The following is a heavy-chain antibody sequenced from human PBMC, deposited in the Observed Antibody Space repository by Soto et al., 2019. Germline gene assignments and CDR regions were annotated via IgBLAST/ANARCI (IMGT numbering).Heavy chain of an antibody. V-gene: IGHV4-30-2*01. Sequence: QLQLQESGSGLVKPSQTLSLTCAVSCGSISSGGYSWSWIRQPPGKGLVWIGYIYNSGTTCDNPSLKSRVTISVDRSKNLFSLKLSSVTAADTAVYYCARGRCSGRPDTGFDLWGQGTLVTVSS. D-gene: IGHD3-10*02. CDR1: CGSISSGGYS. J-gene: IGHJ5*02. CDR2: IYNSGTT. CDR3: ARGRCSGRPDTGFDL.